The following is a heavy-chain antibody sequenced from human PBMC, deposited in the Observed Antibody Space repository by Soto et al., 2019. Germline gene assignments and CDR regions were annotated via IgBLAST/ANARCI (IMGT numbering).Heavy chain of an antibody. V-gene: IGHV3-20*04. CDR1: GFTFDDYG. CDR3: ARDLSGYVPFDY. D-gene: IGHD5-12*01. CDR2: INWNGGST. Sequence: PGGSLRLSCAASGFTFDDYGMSWVRQAPGKGLEWVSVINWNGGSTGYADSVKGRFTISRDNAKNSLYLQMNSLRAEDTALYYCARDLSGYVPFDYWGQGTLVTVSS. J-gene: IGHJ4*02.